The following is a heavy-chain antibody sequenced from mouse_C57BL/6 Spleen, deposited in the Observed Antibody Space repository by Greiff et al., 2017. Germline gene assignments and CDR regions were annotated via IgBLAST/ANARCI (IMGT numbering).Heavy chain of an antibody. J-gene: IGHJ2*01. D-gene: IGHD3-3*01. CDR2: ISYDGSN. CDR1: GYSITSGYY. Sequence: VQLKESGPGLVKPSQSLSLTCSVTGYSITSGYYWNWIRQFPGNKLEWMGYISYDGSNNYNPSLKNRISITRDTSKNQFFLKLNSVTTEDTATYYCASRRGYFDYWGQGTTLTVSS. V-gene: IGHV3-6*01. CDR3: ASRRGYFDY.